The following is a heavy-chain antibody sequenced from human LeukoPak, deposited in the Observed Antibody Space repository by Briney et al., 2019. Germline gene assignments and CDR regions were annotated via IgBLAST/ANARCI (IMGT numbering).Heavy chain of an antibody. CDR3: AREGFGGY. CDR1: GGSFSGYY. D-gene: IGHD3-10*01. CDR2: IYYSGST. Sequence: PSETLSLTCAVYGGSFSGYYWSWIRQPPGKGLEWIGSIYYSGSTYYNPSLKSRVTISVDTSRNQFSLKLSSVTAADTAVYYCAREGFGGYWGQGTLVTVSS. V-gene: IGHV4-34*01. J-gene: IGHJ4*02.